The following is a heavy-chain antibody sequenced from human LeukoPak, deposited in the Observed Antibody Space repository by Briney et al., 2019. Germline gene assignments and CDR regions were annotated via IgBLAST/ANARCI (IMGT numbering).Heavy chain of an antibody. CDR2: IHYSGST. Sequence: SETLSLTCTVSGGSISGYYWTWIRQPPGKGLEWIAYIHYSGSTTYNPSLKSRVTISVDTSKNQFSLKLSSVTAADTAVYYCAGLWSDWYFDLWGRGTLVTVSS. J-gene: IGHJ2*01. CDR1: GGSISGYY. CDR3: AGLWSDWYFDL. V-gene: IGHV4-59*12. D-gene: IGHD3-10*01.